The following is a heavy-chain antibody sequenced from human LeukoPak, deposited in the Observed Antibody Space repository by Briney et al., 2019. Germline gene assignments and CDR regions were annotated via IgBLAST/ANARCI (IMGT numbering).Heavy chain of an antibody. D-gene: IGHD3-10*01. CDR2: ISGSDNKT. Sequence: PGGSLRLSCAASGFTFSHFAMSWVRQAPGKGLHWVSTISGSDNKTYDADSVKGRFTISRDNSKNTLYLQMTGLRAEDTAVYYCAKLKRVGIAPFDDWGQGTLVTVSS. CDR1: GFTFSHFA. J-gene: IGHJ4*02. CDR3: AKLKRVGIAPFDD. V-gene: IGHV3-23*01.